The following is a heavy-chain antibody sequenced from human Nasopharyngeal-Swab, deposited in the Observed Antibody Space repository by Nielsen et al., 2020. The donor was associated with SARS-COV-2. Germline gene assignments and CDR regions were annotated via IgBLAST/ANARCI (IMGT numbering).Heavy chain of an antibody. CDR1: GFPFSSYD. J-gene: IGHJ4*02. Sequence: GESLKISCAASGFPFSSYDMHWVRQAPGKGLEWVAVISHDGSNRYYADSVKGRFTISRDNSKNTLYLQMNSLRDEDTAVYYCAKVKWDRQAPVDYWGQGTLVTVSS. D-gene: IGHD1-26*01. CDR3: AKVKWDRQAPVDY. CDR2: ISHDGSNR. V-gene: IGHV3-30*18.